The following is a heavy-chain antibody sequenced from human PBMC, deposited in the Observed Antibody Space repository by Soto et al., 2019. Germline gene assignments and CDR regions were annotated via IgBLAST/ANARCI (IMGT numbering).Heavy chain of an antibody. Sequence: GGSLRLSCAASGFTFSSYGMHWVRQAPGKGLEWVAVISYDGSNKYYADSVKGRFTISRDNSKNTLYLQMNSLRAEDTAVYYCAKDLTGGRNDAFDIWGQGTMVTVSS. V-gene: IGHV3-30*18. CDR1: GFTFSSYG. J-gene: IGHJ3*02. CDR2: ISYDGSNK. D-gene: IGHD7-27*01. CDR3: AKDLTGGRNDAFDI.